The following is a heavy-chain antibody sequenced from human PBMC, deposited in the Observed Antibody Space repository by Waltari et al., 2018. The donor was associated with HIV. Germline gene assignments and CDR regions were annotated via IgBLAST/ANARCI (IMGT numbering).Heavy chain of an antibody. CDR3: ARVVYWYFDL. CDR1: GASIHSDNYY. Sequence: QVQLQESGPGLVKPSQTLSPTCHVPGASIHSDNYYWAWIRQHPEKGLECIGFVYYRGSTFSNPSFKSRATMSVDTSKNQFSLEVTSMTAADTAVYYCARVVYWYFDLWGRGTLVTVSS. J-gene: IGHJ2*01. V-gene: IGHV4-31*02. CDR2: VYYRGST.